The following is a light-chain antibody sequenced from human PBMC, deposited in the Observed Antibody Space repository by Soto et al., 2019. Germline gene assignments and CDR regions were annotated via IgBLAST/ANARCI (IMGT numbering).Light chain of an antibody. J-gene: IGKJ4*01. Sequence: EIVLTQSPATLSLSPGDRATLSCRASQSVRSYLAWYQQKPGQAPRLLIYDASNRATGIPARFSGSGSGTDFTLTISSLEPEDFAVYYCQQLSNWPHELTFGGGTKVDIK. CDR2: DAS. CDR1: QSVRSY. V-gene: IGKV3-11*01. CDR3: QQLSNWPHELT.